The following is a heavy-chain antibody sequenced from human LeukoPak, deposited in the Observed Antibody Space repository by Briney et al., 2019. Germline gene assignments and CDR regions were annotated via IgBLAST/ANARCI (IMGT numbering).Heavy chain of an antibody. D-gene: IGHD4-23*01. CDR2: IRYDGSNK. CDR1: GFTFSSYG. J-gene: IGHJ5*02. V-gene: IGHV3-30*02. CDR3: TKGDDYGANTRLPKYNWFDP. Sequence: GSLRLSCAASGFTFSSYGMHWVRQAPGKGLEWVAFIRYDGSNKYYADSVKGRFTISRDNSKNTLYLQMNSLRAEDTAVYYCTKGDDYGANTRLPKYNWFDPWGQGTLVTVSS.